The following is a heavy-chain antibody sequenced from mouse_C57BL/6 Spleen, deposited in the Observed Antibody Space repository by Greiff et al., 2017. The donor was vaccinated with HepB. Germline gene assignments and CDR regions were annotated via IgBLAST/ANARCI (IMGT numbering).Heavy chain of an antibody. J-gene: IGHJ1*03. V-gene: IGHV1-15*01. CDR1: GYTFTDYE. CDR3: TRGRITTVTDV. D-gene: IGHD1-1*01. CDR2: IDPETGGT. Sequence: QVQLQQSGAELVRPGASVTLSCKASGYTFTDYEMHWVKQTPVHGLEWIGAIDPETGGTAYNQKFKGKAILTADKSSSTAYMELRSLTSEDSAVYYCTRGRITTVTDVWGTGTTVTVSS.